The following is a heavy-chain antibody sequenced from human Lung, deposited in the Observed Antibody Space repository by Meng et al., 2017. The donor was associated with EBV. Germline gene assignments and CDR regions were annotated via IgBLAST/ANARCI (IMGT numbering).Heavy chain of an antibody. Sequence: QVQLQQLGAGLLKPSETLSLTCGVSGRSFSSSYWSWIRQPPGKGLEWIGQINYSGITNYNPSLKSRVTISVDTSKNQFSLSLNSVTAADTAVYYCARGGTSSAPFDYWGQGTLVTVSS. CDR2: INYSGIT. CDR3: ARGGTSSAPFDY. J-gene: IGHJ4*02. V-gene: IGHV4-34*01. CDR1: GRSFSSSY. D-gene: IGHD2-2*01.